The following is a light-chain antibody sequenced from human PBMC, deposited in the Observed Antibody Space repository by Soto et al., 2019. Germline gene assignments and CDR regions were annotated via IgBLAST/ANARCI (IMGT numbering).Light chain of an antibody. J-gene: IGKJ2*01. V-gene: IGKV3-11*01. CDR3: HHRSKWPYT. CDR1: QSVANC. Sequence: DIVLTQSPGTLSLSPGERATLSCRASQSVANCLLWFQQKPGQAPRLLIYDASNRASGIPARFSGSGSGTDFTLTISSLEPEDFAVYFCHHRSKWPYTFGQGTKVDIK. CDR2: DAS.